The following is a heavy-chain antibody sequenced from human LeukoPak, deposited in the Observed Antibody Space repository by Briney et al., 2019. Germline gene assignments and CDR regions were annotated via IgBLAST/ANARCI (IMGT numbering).Heavy chain of an antibody. CDR2: IYSGGST. D-gene: IGHD3-9*01. CDR1: GFTVSSNY. V-gene: IGHV3-53*01. J-gene: IGHJ1*01. CDR3: ASLYYDILTGYSEYFQH. Sequence: PGGSLRLSCAASGFTVSSNYMSWVRQAPGKGLEWVSVIYSGGSTYYADPVKGRFTISRDNSKNTLYLQMNSLRAEDTAVYYCASLYYDILTGYSEYFQHWGQGTLVTVSS.